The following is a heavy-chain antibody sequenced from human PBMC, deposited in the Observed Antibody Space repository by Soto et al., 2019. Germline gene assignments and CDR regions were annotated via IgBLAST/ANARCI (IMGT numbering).Heavy chain of an antibody. D-gene: IGHD1-1*01. CDR1: GYIFTTYG. CDR2: ISAHNGNT. CDR3: GRGRYGDY. V-gene: IGHV1-18*01. J-gene: IGHJ4*02. Sequence: QVHLVQSGAEVKKPGASVKVSCKGSGYIFTTYGITWVRQAPGQGLEWMGWISAHNGNTNYAQKLQGRVTVTRDTSASTAYMELRNLGSDDTAVYYCGRGRYGDYWGQGALVTVSS.